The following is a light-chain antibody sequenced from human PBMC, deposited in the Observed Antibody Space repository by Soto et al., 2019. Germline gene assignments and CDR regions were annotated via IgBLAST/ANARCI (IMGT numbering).Light chain of an antibody. V-gene: IGKV3-20*01. J-gene: IGKJ2*01. CDR2: GPS. Sequence: EIVLTQSPGTLSLSPGERATLSCRASQSVSSSYLAWYQQKPGQAPRLLIYGPSSRATGIPARFSGSGSGTDFTLTISRLEPEDFAVDDCQQYYSSSYTFGQGTKVEGK. CDR3: QQYYSSSYT. CDR1: QSVSSSY.